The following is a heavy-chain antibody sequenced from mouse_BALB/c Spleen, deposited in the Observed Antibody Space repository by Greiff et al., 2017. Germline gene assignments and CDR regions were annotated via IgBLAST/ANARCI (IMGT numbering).Heavy chain of an antibody. D-gene: IGHD1-1*01. CDR1: GFNIKDYY. J-gene: IGHJ3*01. CDR3: NVYYGSSYEFAY. V-gene: IGHV14-4*02. Sequence: VQLQQSGAELVRPGASVKLSCTASGFNIKDYYMHWVKQRPEQGLEWIGWIDPENGDTEYAPKFQGKATMTADTSSNTAYLQLSSLTSEDTAVYYCNVYYGSSYEFAYWGQGTLVTVSA. CDR2: IDPENGDT.